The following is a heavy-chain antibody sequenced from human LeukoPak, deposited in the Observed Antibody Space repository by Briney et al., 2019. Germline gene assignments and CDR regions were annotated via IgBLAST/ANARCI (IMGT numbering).Heavy chain of an antibody. CDR1: GFTLSSYA. CDR3: ARHSGSYYRSWFDP. V-gene: IGHV3-23*01. J-gene: IGHJ5*02. CDR2: ISGSGGST. Sequence: GGSLRLSCAASGFTLSSYAMSWVRQAPGKGLEWVSAISGSGGSTYYADSVKGRFTISRDNSKNTLYLQMNSLRAEDTAVYYCARHSGSYYRSWFDPWGQGTLVTVSS. D-gene: IGHD3-10*01.